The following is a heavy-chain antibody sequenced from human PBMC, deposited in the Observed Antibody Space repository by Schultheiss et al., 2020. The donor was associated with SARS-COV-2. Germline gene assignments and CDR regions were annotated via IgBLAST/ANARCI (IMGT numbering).Heavy chain of an antibody. J-gene: IGHJ2*01. CDR2: INPNSGGT. CDR1: GYTFTGYY. CDR3: ARDVNDGEGWYFDV. Sequence: ASVKVSCKASGYTFTGYYMHWVRQAPGQGLEWMGWINPNSGGTNYAQKFQGRVTITADESASATFMEMSSLTSEDTAMYYCARDVNDGEGWYFDVWGRGTLVTVSS. V-gene: IGHV1-2*02. D-gene: IGHD4-17*01.